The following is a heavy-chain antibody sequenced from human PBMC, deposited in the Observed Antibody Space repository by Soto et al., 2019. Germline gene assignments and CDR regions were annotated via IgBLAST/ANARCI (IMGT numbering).Heavy chain of an antibody. CDR3: ARYRFSGSKWSKFDY. J-gene: IGHJ4*02. CDR1: GFTFSSYA. V-gene: IGHV3-23*01. CDR2: ISGSGGST. D-gene: IGHD6-13*01. Sequence: PGGSLRLSCAASGFTFSSYAMSWVRQAPGKGLEWVSAISGSGGSTYYADSVKGRFTISRDNSENTLYLQMNSLRAEDTAVYYCARYRFSGSKWSKFDYWGQGTLVTVSS.